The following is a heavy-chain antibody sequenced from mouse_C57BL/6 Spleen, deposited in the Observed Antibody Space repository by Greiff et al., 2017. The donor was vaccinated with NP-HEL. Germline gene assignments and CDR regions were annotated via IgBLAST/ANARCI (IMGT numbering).Heavy chain of an antibody. CDR2: ISYDGSN. J-gene: IGHJ2*01. V-gene: IGHV3-6*01. Sequence: EVQVVESGPGLVKPSQSLSLTCSVTGYSITSGYYWNWIRQFPGNKLEWMGYISYDGSNNYNPSLKNRISITRDTSKNQFFLKLNSVTTEDTATYYCARGAGDYFDYWGQGTTLTVSS. CDR3: ARGAGDYFDY. CDR1: GYSITSGYY.